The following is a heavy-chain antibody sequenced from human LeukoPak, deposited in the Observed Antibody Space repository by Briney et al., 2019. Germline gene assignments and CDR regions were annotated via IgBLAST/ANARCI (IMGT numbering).Heavy chain of an antibody. CDR3: ARRTNYYYYGMDV. J-gene: IGHJ6*02. CDR2: INHSGST. V-gene: IGHV4-34*01. Sequence: PSETLSLTCAVYGGSFSGYYWSWIRQPPGKRLEWIGEINHSGSTNYNPSLKSRVTISVDMSKNQFSLKLSSVTAADTAVYYCARRTNYYYYGMDVWGQGTMVTVSS. CDR1: GGSFSGYY.